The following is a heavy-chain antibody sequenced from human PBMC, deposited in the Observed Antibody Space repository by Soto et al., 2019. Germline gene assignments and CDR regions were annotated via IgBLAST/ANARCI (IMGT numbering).Heavy chain of an antibody. CDR3: ARQYSSSWDPLDY. D-gene: IGHD6-13*01. V-gene: IGHV1-46*01. J-gene: IGHJ4*02. CDR1: GYTFTNND. CDR2: INPSGGST. Sequence: ASVKVSFKASGYTFTNNDVSWVRQATGQGLEWMGIINPSGGSTSYAQKFQGRVTMTRDTSTSTVYMELSSLRSEDTAVYYCARQYSSSWDPLDYWGQGTLVTVSS.